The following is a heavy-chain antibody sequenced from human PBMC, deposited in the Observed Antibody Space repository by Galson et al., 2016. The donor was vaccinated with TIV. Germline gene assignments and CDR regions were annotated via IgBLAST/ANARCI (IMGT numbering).Heavy chain of an antibody. V-gene: IGHV1-69*13. D-gene: IGHD5-18*01. J-gene: IGHJ6*01. CDR1: GGTFSSYV. CDR3: ASDRNTAFDTYHYYYGMDA. CDR2: IIPLFRTT. Sequence: SVKVSCKASGGTFSSYVFNWVRLAPGQGLEWMGGIIPLFRTTNYAQKFQGRVTITADESTNTAYMELNSLRYGDTAVYYCASDRNTAFDTYHYYYGMDAWGQGTTVTVSS.